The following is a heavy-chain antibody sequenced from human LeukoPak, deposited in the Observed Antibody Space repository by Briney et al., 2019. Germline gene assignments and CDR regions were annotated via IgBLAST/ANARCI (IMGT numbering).Heavy chain of an antibody. CDR3: ARDNSIWDGAFDI. D-gene: IGHD6-13*01. Sequence: GGSLRLSCAASGFTFSSYWMSWVRQAPGKGLEWVANIKRDGSEKYYVDSVKGRFTISRGNAKNSLSLQMNSLRAEDTAIYYCARDNSIWDGAFDIWGRGTMVTVSS. V-gene: IGHV3-7*01. CDR1: GFTFSSYW. J-gene: IGHJ3*02. CDR2: IKRDGSEK.